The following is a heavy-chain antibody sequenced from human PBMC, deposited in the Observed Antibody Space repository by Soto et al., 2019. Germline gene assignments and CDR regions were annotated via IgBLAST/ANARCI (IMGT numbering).Heavy chain of an antibody. CDR2: ISGSGGST. CDR3: VKDSFLYYYDSSGYYPLDFVDY. V-gene: IGHV3-23*01. J-gene: IGHJ4*02. Sequence: GGSLRLSCAAPGFTFSNYAMSWVRQAPGKGLEWVSAISGSGGSTYYADSVKGRFTISRDNSKNTLYLQMNSLRAEDTAVYYCVKDSFLYYYDSSGYYPLDFVDYWGQGTLVPVSS. CDR1: GFTFSNYA. D-gene: IGHD3-22*01.